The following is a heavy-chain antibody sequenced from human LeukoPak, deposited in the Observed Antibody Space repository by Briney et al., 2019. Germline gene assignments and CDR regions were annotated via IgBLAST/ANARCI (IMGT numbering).Heavy chain of an antibody. D-gene: IGHD3-22*01. CDR3: ARGVVVIHGYYYYMDV. CDR1: GGTFSSYA. CDR2: IIPIFGTA. Sequence: SVKVSCKASGGTFSSYAISWVRQAPGQGLEWMGGIIPIFGTANYAQKFQGRVTITADESTSTAYMELSSLRSDDTAVYYCARGVVVIHGYYYYMDVWGKGTTVTVSS. J-gene: IGHJ6*03. V-gene: IGHV1-69*13.